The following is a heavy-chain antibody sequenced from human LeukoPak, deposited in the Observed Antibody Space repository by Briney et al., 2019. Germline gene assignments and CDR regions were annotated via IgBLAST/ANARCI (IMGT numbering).Heavy chain of an antibody. D-gene: IGHD4-11*01. CDR1: GFTVSSNY. CDR3: ARGMTTVTPLDI. Sequence: TGGSLRLSCAASGFTVSSNYMSWVRQAPGKGLECVSVIYSGGSTYYADSVKGRFTISRDNSKNTLYLQMNSLRAEDTAVYYCARGMTTVTPLDIXGQGTMVTV. CDR2: IYSGGST. J-gene: IGHJ3*02. V-gene: IGHV3-66*02.